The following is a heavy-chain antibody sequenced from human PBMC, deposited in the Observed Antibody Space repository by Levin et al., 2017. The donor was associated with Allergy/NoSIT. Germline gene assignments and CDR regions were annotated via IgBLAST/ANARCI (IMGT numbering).Heavy chain of an antibody. CDR2: ISRGNSYT. J-gene: IGHJ4*02. CDR3: ARGRVPNDY. D-gene: IGHD3-10*01. CDR1: GFIVSDSY. V-gene: IGHV3-11*05. Sequence: GESLKISCAASGFIVSDSYMSWIRQAPGKGLEWVSYISRGNSYTNYLDSVKGRFTIARDNAKNSLYLQMNSLRAEDTAIYYCARGRVPNDYWGQGTLVTVSS.